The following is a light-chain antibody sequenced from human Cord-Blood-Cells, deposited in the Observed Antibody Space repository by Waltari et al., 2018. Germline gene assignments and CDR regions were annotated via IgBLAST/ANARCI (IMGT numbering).Light chain of an antibody. J-gene: IGKJ4*01. V-gene: IGKV4-1*01. CDR1: QSVLYSSNNKNY. Sequence: DIVMTQSPDSLAVSLGERDTINSKSSQSVLYSSNNKNYLAWYQQKPGQPPKLLIYWASTRESGVPDRFSGSGSGTDFTLTISSLQAEDVAVYYCQQYYSTPLTFGGGTKVEIK. CDR2: WAS. CDR3: QQYYSTPLT.